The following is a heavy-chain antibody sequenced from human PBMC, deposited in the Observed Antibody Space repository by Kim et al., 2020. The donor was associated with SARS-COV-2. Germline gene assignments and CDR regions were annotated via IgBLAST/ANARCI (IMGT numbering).Heavy chain of an antibody. V-gene: IGHV2-5*01. J-gene: IGHJ6*02. CDR3: AHDSPGLYGFDV. CDR2: IYGNDQK. CDR1: EFSLTTGGVG. D-gene: IGHD6-19*01. Sequence: SGPTLVNPTQTLTLTCVFSEFSLTTGGVGVAWVRQPPVKALEWLALIYGNDQKWYSPSLKRRLTIAKDASNNQVVLTLTNMRPVDAGTYYCAHDSPGLYGFDVWGQGNTVTVSS.